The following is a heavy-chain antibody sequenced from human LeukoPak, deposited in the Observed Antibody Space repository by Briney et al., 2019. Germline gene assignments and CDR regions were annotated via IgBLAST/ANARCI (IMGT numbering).Heavy chain of an antibody. CDR3: ARQSGSAMVHYYYYYMDV. Sequence: SETLSLTCTVSGGSISTNTYYWAWIRQPPGKGLECIGGIYFSGTTYYNPSLKSRVTISVDTSKNQFSLQLTSVTAADTAVYFCARQSGSAMVHYYYYYMDVWGKGTTVTVSS. CDR1: GGSISTNTYY. CDR2: IYFSGTT. V-gene: IGHV4-39*01. J-gene: IGHJ6*03. D-gene: IGHD5-18*01.